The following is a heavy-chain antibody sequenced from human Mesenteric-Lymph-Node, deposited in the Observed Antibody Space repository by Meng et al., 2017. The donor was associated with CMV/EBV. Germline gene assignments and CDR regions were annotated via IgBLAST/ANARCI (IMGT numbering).Heavy chain of an antibody. CDR3: ARSDYGDYDY. Sequence: ASVKVSCKASRYTFTNYDINWVRQATGQGIEWMGWVNPNSGNTGYAQKFQGRVTITRSTSITTAYMELSSLRSEDTAVYYCARSDYGDYDYWVQGTLVTVSS. J-gene: IGHJ4*02. CDR2: VNPNSGNT. D-gene: IGHD4-17*01. V-gene: IGHV1-8*03. CDR1: RYTFTNYD.